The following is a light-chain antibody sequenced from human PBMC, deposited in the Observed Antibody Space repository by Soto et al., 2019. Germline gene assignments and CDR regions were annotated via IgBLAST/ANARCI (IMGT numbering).Light chain of an antibody. CDR1: SSDVGSYNH. Sequence: QSALTQPASVTGSPGQSLTISCTGTSSDVGSYNHVSWYQQYPGTAPKLILYEVANRPSGVSGRFSGSKSGNTASLTISGLQPEDEGNYYCASYTNPRSWVFGGGTKLTVL. CDR3: ASYTNPRSWV. CDR2: EVA. V-gene: IGLV2-14*01. J-gene: IGLJ3*02.